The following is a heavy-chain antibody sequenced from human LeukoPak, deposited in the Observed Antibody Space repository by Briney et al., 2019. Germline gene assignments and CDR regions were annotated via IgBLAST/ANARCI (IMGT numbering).Heavy chain of an antibody. CDR1: GFTFSSYS. CDR3: ARVAVYVVRGVSHAFDI. V-gene: IGHV3-21*01. Sequence: GGSLRLSCAASGFTFSSYSMNWVRQAPGKGLEWVSSISSSSSYIYYADSVKGRFTISRDNAKNSLYLQMNSLRAEDTAVYYCARVAVYVVRGVSHAFDIWGQGTMVTVSS. J-gene: IGHJ3*02. D-gene: IGHD3-10*01. CDR2: ISSSSSYI.